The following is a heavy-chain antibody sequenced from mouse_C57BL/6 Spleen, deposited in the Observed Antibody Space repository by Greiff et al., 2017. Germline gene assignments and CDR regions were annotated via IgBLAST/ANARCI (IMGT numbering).Heavy chain of an antibody. J-gene: IGHJ2*01. CDR1: GYTFTDYN. CDR3: AREGDGNLYYFDY. Sequence: VQLQQSGPELVKPGASVKIPCKASGYTFTDYNMDWVKQSHGKSLEWIGDINPNNGGTIYNQKFKGKATLTVDKSSSTAYMELRSLTSEDTAVYYCAREGDGNLYYFDYWGQGTTLTVSS. V-gene: IGHV1-18*01. CDR2: INPNNGGT. D-gene: IGHD2-1*01.